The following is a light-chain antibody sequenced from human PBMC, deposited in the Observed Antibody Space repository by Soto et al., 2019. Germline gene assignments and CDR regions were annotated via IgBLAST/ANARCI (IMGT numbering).Light chain of an antibody. CDR2: GDS. CDR3: QSSDSRLSGSDV. J-gene: IGLJ1*01. CDR1: SSNIGAGYD. V-gene: IGLV1-40*01. Sequence: QSVLTQPPSVSGAPGKRVTISCTGSSSNIGAGYDVNWYQQLPGTAPKLLIFGDSNRPSGVPDRFSGSKSGASASLAITGLQAADEADYYCQSSDSRLSGSDVFGTGTKLTVL.